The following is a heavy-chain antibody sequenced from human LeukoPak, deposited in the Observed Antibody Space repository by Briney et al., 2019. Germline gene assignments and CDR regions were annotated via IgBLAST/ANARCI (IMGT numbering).Heavy chain of an antibody. V-gene: IGHV1-69*13. D-gene: IGHD3-10*01. CDR1: GGTLSSYA. CDR3: ARDLHYYGSGSYYSP. CDR2: IIPIFGTA. J-gene: IGHJ5*02. Sequence: SVKVSCKASGGTLSSYAISWVRQAPGQGLEWMGGIIPIFGTANYAQKFQGRVTITADEPTSTAYMELSSLRSEDTAVYYCARDLHYYGSGSYYSPWGQGTLVTVSS.